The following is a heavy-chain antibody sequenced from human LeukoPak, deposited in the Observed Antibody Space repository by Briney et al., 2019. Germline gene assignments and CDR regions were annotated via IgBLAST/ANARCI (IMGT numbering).Heavy chain of an antibody. Sequence: GASVKVSCKASGYTFTSYYMHWVLQAPGQGLEWMGLINPSGSSTSYAQKFQGRLSLTRDMSTSTDYMELSSLRSEDTAVYYCARDNSVGDTAWWFDPWGQGTLVTVSS. CDR3: ARDNSVGDTAWWFDP. CDR1: GYTFTSYY. D-gene: IGHD1-26*01. J-gene: IGHJ5*02. CDR2: INPSGSST. V-gene: IGHV1-46*01.